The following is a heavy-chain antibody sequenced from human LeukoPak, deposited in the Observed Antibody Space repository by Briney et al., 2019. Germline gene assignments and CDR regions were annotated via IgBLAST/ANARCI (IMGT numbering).Heavy chain of an antibody. CDR2: ISSSSSYI. CDR1: GFTFSSYS. V-gene: IGHV3-21*01. Sequence: PGGSLRLSCAASGFTFSSYSMNWVRQAPGKGLEWVSSISSSSSYIYYADSVKGRFTISRDNAKNSLYLQMNSPRAEDTAVYYCARDLCSGGSCYSSNYWGQGTLVTVSS. J-gene: IGHJ4*02. D-gene: IGHD2-15*01. CDR3: ARDLCSGGSCYSSNY.